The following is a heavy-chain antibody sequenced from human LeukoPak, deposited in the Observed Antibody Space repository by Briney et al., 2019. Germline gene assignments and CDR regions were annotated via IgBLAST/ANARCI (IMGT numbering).Heavy chain of an antibody. V-gene: IGHV3-48*03. Sequence: GGSLRLSCAGSGFTFSSFEMNWVRQAPGKGLEWVSYISPSGTTIYNADSVKGRFTISRDISKNTLSLQMNSLRAEDTALYYCARSLHYYGSGSYRVGYGMDVWGQGTLVTVS. CDR1: GFTFSSFE. CDR2: ISPSGTTI. D-gene: IGHD3-10*01. CDR3: ARSLHYYGSGSYRVGYGMDV. J-gene: IGHJ6*02.